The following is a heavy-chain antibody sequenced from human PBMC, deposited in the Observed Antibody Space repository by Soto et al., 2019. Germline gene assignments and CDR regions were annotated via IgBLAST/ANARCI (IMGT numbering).Heavy chain of an antibody. V-gene: IGHV4-31*03. CDR1: GGSISSGGYY. CDR3: ARVLGYRRGEHYKRERYYGRDV. Sequence: TVSLTCTVCGGSISSGGYYCSWIRQHPGKGLEWIGYIYYSGSTYYNPSLKSRVTISVDTSKNQFCLKLSSVTAADTAVYYCARVLGYRRGEHYKRERYYGRDVWGQGTTVTVSS. CDR2: IYYSGST. D-gene: IGHD3-16*02. J-gene: IGHJ6*02.